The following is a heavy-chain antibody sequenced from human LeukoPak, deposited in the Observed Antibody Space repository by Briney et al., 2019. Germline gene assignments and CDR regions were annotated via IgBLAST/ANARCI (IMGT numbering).Heavy chain of an antibody. J-gene: IGHJ4*02. D-gene: IGHD6-13*01. Sequence: PGGSLRLSCAASGFTFSSYGMHWVRQAPGKGLEWVAVISYDGSNKYYADSVKGRFTISRDNSKNTLYLQMNSLRAEDTAVYYCAKDPTKVAAAGFDYWGQGTLVTVSS. CDR1: GFTFSSYG. CDR3: AKDPTKVAAAGFDY. CDR2: ISYDGSNK. V-gene: IGHV3-30*18.